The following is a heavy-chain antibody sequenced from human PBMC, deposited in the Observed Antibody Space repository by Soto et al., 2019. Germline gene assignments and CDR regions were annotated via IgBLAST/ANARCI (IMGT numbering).Heavy chain of an antibody. Sequence: EVQLVESGGDLVQRGGSLRLSCAASGFPFSSYWMHWVRHTPGKGLDWVARISGDGVTKYYADSVTGRFTVSRDNAKNTLSLQISGLRGEDTAVYYCAREYYGLLAGYYSDYWGQGTLVSVSS. CDR1: GFPFSSYW. V-gene: IGHV3-74*01. CDR3: AREYYGLLAGYYSDY. CDR2: ISGDGVTK. D-gene: IGHD3-3*01. J-gene: IGHJ4*02.